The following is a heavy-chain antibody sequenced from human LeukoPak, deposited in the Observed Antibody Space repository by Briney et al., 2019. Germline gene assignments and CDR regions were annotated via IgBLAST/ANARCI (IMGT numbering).Heavy chain of an antibody. CDR3: ARVGARGYFEY. CDR2: ISSSSSTI. J-gene: IGHJ4*02. CDR1: GFTFSSYS. Sequence: GGSLRLSCAASGFTFSSYSMNWVRQAPGKGLEWVSYISSSSSTIYYADSMKGRFTISRDNAKNSLYLQMNSLRAEDTAVYYCARVGARGYFEYWGQGTLVTVSS. V-gene: IGHV3-48*04. D-gene: IGHD3-16*01.